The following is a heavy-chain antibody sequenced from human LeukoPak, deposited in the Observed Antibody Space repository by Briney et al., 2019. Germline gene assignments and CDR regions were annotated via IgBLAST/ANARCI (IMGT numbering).Heavy chain of an antibody. Sequence: GASVKVSCKASGYTFTSYYMHWVRQAPGQGLEWMGIINPSGGSTSYAQKFQGRVTMTRDTSTSTVYMELSSLRSEDTAVYYCAREGYCSSTSCYGELVGAIDYWGQGTLVTVSS. D-gene: IGHD2-2*01. CDR3: AREGYCSSTSCYGELVGAIDY. CDR1: GYTFTSYY. V-gene: IGHV1-46*01. CDR2: INPSGGST. J-gene: IGHJ4*02.